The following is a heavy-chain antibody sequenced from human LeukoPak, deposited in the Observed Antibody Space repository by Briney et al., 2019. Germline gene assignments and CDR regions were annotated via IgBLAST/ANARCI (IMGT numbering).Heavy chain of an antibody. CDR1: GFTFNSYS. D-gene: IGHD2-8*01. CDR2: ISGSNSYI. J-gene: IGHJ6*03. Sequence: GGSLRLSCAASGFTFNSYSMNWVRQAPGKGLEWVSSISGSNSYIYYADSMKGRFTISRDNAKNSLYLQMNSLRAEDTAVYYCARDRGNTVLNSRREYYYMDVWGKGTTVTVSS. CDR3: ARDRGNTVLNSRREYYYMDV. V-gene: IGHV3-21*01.